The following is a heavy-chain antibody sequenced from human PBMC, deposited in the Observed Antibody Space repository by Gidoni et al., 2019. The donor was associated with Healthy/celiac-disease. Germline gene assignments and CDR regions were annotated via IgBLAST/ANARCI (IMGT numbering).Heavy chain of an antibody. CDR2: ISYDGSNK. Sequence: QVQLVESGGGVVQPGRSLRLSCAASGFTFSSYAMHWVRQAPGKGLEWVAVISYDGSNKYYADSVKGRFTISRDNSKNTLYLQMNSLRAEDTAVYYCARDSRHDYYYGMDVWGQGTTVTVSS. CDR3: ARDSRHDYYYGMDV. J-gene: IGHJ6*02. CDR1: GFTFSSYA. V-gene: IGHV3-30-3*01.